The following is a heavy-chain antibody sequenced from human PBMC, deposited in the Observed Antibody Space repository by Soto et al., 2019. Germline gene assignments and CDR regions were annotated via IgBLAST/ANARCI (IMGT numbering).Heavy chain of an antibody. CDR1: GYSFTIYW. J-gene: IGHJ6*02. D-gene: IGHD3-22*01. V-gene: IGHV5-10-1*01. CDR2: IDPSDSYT. CDR3: ATTGVGSSGPYYYYGMDV. Sequence: PGESLKISCKGSGYSFTIYWISWVRQMPGKGLEWMGRIDPSDSYTNYSPSFQGHVTISADKSISTAYLQWSSLKASDTAMYYCATTGVGSSGPYYYYGMDVWGQGTTVTVSS.